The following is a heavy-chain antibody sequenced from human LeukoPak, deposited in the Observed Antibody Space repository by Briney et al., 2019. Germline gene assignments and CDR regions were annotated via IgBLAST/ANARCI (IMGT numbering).Heavy chain of an antibody. V-gene: IGHV4-4*02. J-gene: IGHJ5*02. CDR1: GGSISSSNW. Sequence: PSETLSLTCAVSGGSISSSNWWSWVRQPPGKGLEWIGEIYHSGSTNYNPSLKSRVTISVDTSKNQLSLKLSSVTAADTAVYYCARDSGPDIAAAGINGFDPWGQGTLVTVSS. CDR3: ARDSGPDIAAAGINGFDP. D-gene: IGHD6-13*01. CDR2: IYHSGST.